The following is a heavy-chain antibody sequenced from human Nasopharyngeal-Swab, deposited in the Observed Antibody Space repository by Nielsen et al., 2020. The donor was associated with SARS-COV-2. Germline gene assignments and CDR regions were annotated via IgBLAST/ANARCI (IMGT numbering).Heavy chain of an antibody. CDR1: GGSFSDYY. J-gene: IGHJ4*02. V-gene: IGHV4-31*11. D-gene: IGHD4-17*01. CDR3: ARAATVNHFDY. Sequence: SETLSLTCAVYGGSFSDYYWSWIRQHPGKGLEWIGYISYSGNTYFNPSLKSRVTISLDTSKNQFSLKLSSVTAADTAVYYCARAATVNHFDYWGQGTLVTVSS. CDR2: ISYSGNT.